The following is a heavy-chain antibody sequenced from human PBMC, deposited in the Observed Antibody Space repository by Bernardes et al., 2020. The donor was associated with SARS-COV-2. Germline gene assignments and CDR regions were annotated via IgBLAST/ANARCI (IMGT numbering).Heavy chain of an antibody. CDR1: GPTFTSYL. D-gene: IGHD1-26*01. CDR3: ARSQGDYYTRQ. V-gene: IGHV1-3*01. J-gene: IGHJ4*02. CDR2: INAGNGNT. Sequence: ASVKVSCKASGPTFTSYLMHWVRQAPGQRLEWMGWINAGNGNTKYSQKFQGRVTITSDTSATTGYMELSSLRSEDTAVYYCARSQGDYYTRQWGQGTLVTVSS.